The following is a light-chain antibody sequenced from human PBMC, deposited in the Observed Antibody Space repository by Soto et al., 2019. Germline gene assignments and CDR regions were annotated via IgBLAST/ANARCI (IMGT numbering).Light chain of an antibody. Sequence: DIQTTQSSSTPCHSVLHSHPMTYQASRVVSSFLGWYQQKPGKVPKLLTFDVSILASGVPSRFSGSGSGTEFTLTISSLQPEDFATYSCQQYYISWSFGQGTKVAIK. CDR1: RVVSSF. J-gene: IGKJ1*01. CDR2: DVS. CDR3: QQYYISWS. V-gene: IGKV1-5*01.